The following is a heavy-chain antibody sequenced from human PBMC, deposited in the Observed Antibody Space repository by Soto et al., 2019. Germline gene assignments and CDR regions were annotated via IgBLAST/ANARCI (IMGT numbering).Heavy chain of an antibody. CDR1: GFTFSSYA. J-gene: IGHJ4*01. CDR3: ATYDFWSSFSKDY. D-gene: IGHD3-3*01. CDR2: ITSNGGST. V-gene: IGHV3-23*01. Sequence: PGGSMRVSCTASGFTFSSYARSWVRQAPGKGLEWVSAITSNGGSTYHADSVKGRFTTSRDSSKNTLYLQMNSLRAEDTAVYYCATYDFWSSFSKDYWGQGTLVTVSS.